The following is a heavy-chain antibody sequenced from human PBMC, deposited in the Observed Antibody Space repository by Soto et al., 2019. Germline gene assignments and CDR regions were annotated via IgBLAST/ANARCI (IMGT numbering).Heavy chain of an antibody. Sequence: GGSLRLSCAASGFTFSSYGMHWVRQAPGKGLEWVAVIWYDGSNKYYADSVKGRFTISRDNSKNTLYLQMNSLRAEDTAVYYCARGPGYCSGGSCYPGHFDYWGQGTLVTVSS. CDR2: IWYDGSNK. J-gene: IGHJ4*02. V-gene: IGHV3-33*01. CDR1: GFTFSSYG. CDR3: ARGPGYCSGGSCYPGHFDY. D-gene: IGHD2-15*01.